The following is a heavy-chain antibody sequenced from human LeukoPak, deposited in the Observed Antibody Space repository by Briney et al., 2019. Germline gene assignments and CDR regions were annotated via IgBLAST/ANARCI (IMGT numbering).Heavy chain of an antibody. CDR3: AAPIAAAGPFDY. CDR2: FDPEDGET. J-gene: IGHJ4*02. D-gene: IGHD6-13*01. Sequence: ASVNVSCKVSGYTLTELSMHWVRQALGKGLEWMGGFDPEDGETIYAQKFQGRVTMTEDTSTDTAYMELSSLRSEDTAVYYCAAPIAAAGPFDYWGQGTLVTVSS. CDR1: GYTLTELS. V-gene: IGHV1-24*01.